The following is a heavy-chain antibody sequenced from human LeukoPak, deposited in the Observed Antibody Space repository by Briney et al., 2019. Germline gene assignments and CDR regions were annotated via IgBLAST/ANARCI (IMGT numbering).Heavy chain of an antibody. CDR3: ARVHCTNGVCPEGPGWFDP. CDR2: IYTSGST. Sequence: SETLSLTCAVYGGSFSGYYWSWIRQPAGKGLEWIGRIYTSGSTNYNPSLKSRVTISVDTSKNQFSLKLSSVTAADTAVYYCARVHCTNGVCPEGPGWFDPWGQGTLVTVSS. CDR1: GGSFSGYY. V-gene: IGHV4-59*10. J-gene: IGHJ5*02. D-gene: IGHD2-8*01.